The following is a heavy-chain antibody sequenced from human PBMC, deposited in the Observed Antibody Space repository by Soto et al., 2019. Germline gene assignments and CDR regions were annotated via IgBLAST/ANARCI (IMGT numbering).Heavy chain of an antibody. Sequence: SETLSLTCAVYGGSFSGYYWSWIRQPPGKGLEWIGEINHSGSINYNPSLKSRVTISVDTSKNQFSLKLSSVTAADTAVYYCAREGRRRPQPVGREIWFDPWGQGTLVTVSS. CDR2: INHSGSI. J-gene: IGHJ5*02. CDR1: GGSFSGYY. D-gene: IGHD1-26*01. V-gene: IGHV4-34*01. CDR3: AREGRRRPQPVGREIWFDP.